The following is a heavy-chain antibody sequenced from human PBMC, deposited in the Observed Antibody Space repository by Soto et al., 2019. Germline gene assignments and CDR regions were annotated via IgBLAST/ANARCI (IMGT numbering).Heavy chain of an antibody. D-gene: IGHD3-16*01. CDR1: GGSISSYY. J-gene: IGHJ3*02. V-gene: IGHV4-59*01. CDR2: IYYSGST. CDR3: ARANEGGSAFDI. Sequence: SETLSLTCTVSGGSISSYYWSWIRQPPGKGLEWIGYIYYSGSTNYNPSLKSRVTISVDTSKNQFSLKLSSVTAADTAVYYCARANEGGSAFDIWGQGTMVTVSS.